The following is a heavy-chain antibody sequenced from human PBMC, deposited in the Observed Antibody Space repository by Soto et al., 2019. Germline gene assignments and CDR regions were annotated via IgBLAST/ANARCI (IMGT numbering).Heavy chain of an antibody. CDR3: ARGWGCSSTSCYYFDH. Sequence: GGSLRLSCAASGFSVSTYTLNWVRQAPGKGPEWVSSMSASGSYIYYADSLKGRFTISKDNAKNSVFLQMTNLRGDDSAVYYCARGWGCSSTSCYYFDHWGQGALVTVSS. D-gene: IGHD2-2*01. J-gene: IGHJ4*02. CDR2: MSASGSYI. V-gene: IGHV3-21*01. CDR1: GFSVSTYT.